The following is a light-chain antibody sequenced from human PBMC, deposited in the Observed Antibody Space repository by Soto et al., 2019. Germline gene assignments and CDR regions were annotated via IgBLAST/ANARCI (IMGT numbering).Light chain of an antibody. V-gene: IGKV4-1*01. CDR2: WAS. CDR3: QQYDSSPLT. CDR1: QSVLSRSNNNNY. J-gene: IGKJ4*01. Sequence: DIVMTQSPDSLAVSLGERATINCKSSQSVLSRSNNNNYLAWYQQKPGQPPKLLTSWASTRESGVPDRFSGSGSGTDFTLTISSLQAEDVAVYYCQQYDSSPLTFGGGTKVEIK.